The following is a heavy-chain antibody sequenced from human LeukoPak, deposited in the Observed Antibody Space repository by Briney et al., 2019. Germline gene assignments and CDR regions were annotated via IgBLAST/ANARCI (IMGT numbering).Heavy chain of an antibody. CDR3: ARDPSLAVAGFFDY. CDR2: ISSSGSNI. J-gene: IGHJ4*02. CDR1: GFTFSSYE. D-gene: IGHD6-19*01. Sequence: GGSLRLSCAASGFTFSSYEMNWVRQAPGKGLEWVSYISSSGSNIYYADSVKGRFTISRDNAKNSLYLQMNSLRAEDTAVYYCARDPSLAVAGFFDYWGQGTLVTVSS. V-gene: IGHV3-48*03.